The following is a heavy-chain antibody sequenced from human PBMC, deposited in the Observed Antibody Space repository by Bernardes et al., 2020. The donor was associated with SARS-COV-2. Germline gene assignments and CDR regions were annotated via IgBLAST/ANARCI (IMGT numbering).Heavy chain of an antibody. V-gene: IGHV3-23*01. J-gene: IGHJ4*02. Sequence: GGSLRLSCAASGFPFSSFTMTWVRQAPGKGLEWVSTISGNGGSTYYADSVKGRFTISRDSSKNTVYVQMNTLRAEDTAVYYCAKHRRGSGSFSTADPFDYWGQGTLVAVSS. D-gene: IGHD3-10*01. CDR2: ISGNGGST. CDR1: GFPFSSFT. CDR3: AKHRRGSGSFSTADPFDY.